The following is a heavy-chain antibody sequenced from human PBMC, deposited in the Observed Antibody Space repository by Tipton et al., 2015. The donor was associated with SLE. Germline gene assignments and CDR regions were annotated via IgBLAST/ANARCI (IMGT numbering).Heavy chain of an antibody. V-gene: IGHV3-30*02. CDR2: IRYDGSNK. D-gene: IGHD6-13*01. J-gene: IGHJ4*02. Sequence: SLRLSCAASGFTFSSYGMHWVRQAPGKGLEWVAFIRYDGSNKYYADSVKGRFTISRDNSKNTLYLQMNSLRAEDTAVYYCAKDRSGYSSSSDYWGQGTLVTVSS. CDR1: GFTFSSYG. CDR3: AKDRSGYSSSSDY.